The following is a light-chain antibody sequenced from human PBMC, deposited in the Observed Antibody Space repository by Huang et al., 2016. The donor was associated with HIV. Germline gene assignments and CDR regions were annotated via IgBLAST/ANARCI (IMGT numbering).Light chain of an antibody. Sequence: IVLTQSPATLSLSPGERAALSCRASQNVTSNFLAWYQQKSGQAPRLLIYGASSRAFGVSDRFSGSGSGTDFLLSISKLDPGDSAVYYCQQYVTSPLTFGGGTKVE. V-gene: IGKV3-20*01. CDR1: QNVTSNF. CDR3: QQYVTSPLT. J-gene: IGKJ4*01. CDR2: GAS.